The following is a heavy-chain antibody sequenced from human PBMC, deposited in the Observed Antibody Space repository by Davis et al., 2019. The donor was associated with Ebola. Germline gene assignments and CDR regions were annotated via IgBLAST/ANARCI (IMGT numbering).Heavy chain of an antibody. D-gene: IGHD3-22*01. CDR2: MNPNSGNT. CDR3: ARGDRCWSTGKPTPGYYYYGMDV. J-gene: IGHJ6*04. Sequence: ASVKVSCKASGYTFTSYDINWVRQATGQGLEWMGWMNPNSGNTGYAQKFQGRVTMTRNTSISTAYMELSRLRSDDTAVYYCARGDRCWSTGKPTPGYYYYGMDVWGKGTTVTVSS. V-gene: IGHV1-8*01. CDR1: GYTFTSYD.